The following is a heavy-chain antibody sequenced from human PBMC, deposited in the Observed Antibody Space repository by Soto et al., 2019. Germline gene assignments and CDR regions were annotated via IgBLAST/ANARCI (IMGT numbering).Heavy chain of an antibody. J-gene: IGHJ3*02. CDR3: ARVRPDLLSALDI. D-gene: IGHD1-26*01. CDR1: GGSISSYY. CDR2: IYTSGST. V-gene: IGHV4-4*07. Sequence: QVQLQESGPGLVKPSETLSLTCTVSGGSISSYYWEWIRQPAGKGLEWIGRIYTSGSTNYNPSLTSRVTMSLDTSRCQFSLKLSSVTAADTAVYYCARVRPDLLSALDIWGQGTRVTVSS.